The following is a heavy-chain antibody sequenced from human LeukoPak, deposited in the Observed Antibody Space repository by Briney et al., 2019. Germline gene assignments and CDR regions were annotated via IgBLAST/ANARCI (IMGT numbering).Heavy chain of an antibody. CDR3: ARQAYCSSTSCYGFDY. V-gene: IGHV4-61*05. D-gene: IGHD2-2*01. CDR2: IYYSGST. J-gene: IGHJ4*02. CDR1: GGSISSSSYY. Sequence: PSETLSLTCTVSGGSISSSSYYWGWIRQPPGKGLEWIGYIYYSGSTNYNPSLKSRVTISVDTSKKQFSLKLSSVTAADTAVYYCARQAYCSSTSCYGFDYWGQGILVTVSS.